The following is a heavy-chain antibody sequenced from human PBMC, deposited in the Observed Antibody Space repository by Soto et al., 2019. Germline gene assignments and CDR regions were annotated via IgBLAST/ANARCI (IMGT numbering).Heavy chain of an antibody. CDR2: ISGSGSKT. D-gene: IGHD1-1*01. J-gene: IGHJ4*02. V-gene: IGHV3-23*01. CDR1: GFTFSRHA. Sequence: GGSLRLSCAASGFTFSRHAMSWVRQAPGKGLEWVSAISGSGSKTYYADSVKGRFTISRDNSKNTLYLQMNSLRAEDTAVYYCAKENMERGGLFDNWGQGTLVTVSS. CDR3: AKENMERGGLFDN.